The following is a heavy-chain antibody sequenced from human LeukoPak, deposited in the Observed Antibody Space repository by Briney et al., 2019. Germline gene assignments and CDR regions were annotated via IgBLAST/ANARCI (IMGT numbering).Heavy chain of an antibody. CDR3: AKDRDYDFWSGYYY. CDR2: ISDDGKIK. V-gene: IGHV3-30*18. Sequence: GTSLRLSCAASGFTFSSRGMHWVRQAPGKGLEWMAVISDDGKIKYYADSVKGRVTLSRDNSKNTLYLQLNSLRAEDTAVYYCAKDRDYDFWSGYYYWGQGTLVTVPS. CDR1: GFTFSSRG. D-gene: IGHD3-3*01. J-gene: IGHJ4*02.